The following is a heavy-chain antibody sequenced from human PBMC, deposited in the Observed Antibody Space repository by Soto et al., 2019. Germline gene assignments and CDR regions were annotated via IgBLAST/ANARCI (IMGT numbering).Heavy chain of an antibody. CDR2: IRSKAYGGTT. D-gene: IGHD6-19*01. CDR1: GFTFGDYT. CDR3: TRVRFSSGSPALDY. J-gene: IGHJ4*02. V-gene: IGHV3-49*03. Sequence: GGSLRLSCTASGFTFGDYTMSWFRQAPGKGLEWVGFIRSKAYGGTTEYAASVKGRFTISRDDCKSIAYLQMNSLKTEDTAVYYCTRVRFSSGSPALDYWGQGTLVTVAS.